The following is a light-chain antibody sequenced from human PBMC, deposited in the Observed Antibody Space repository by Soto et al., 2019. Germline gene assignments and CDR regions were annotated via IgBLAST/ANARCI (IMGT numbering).Light chain of an antibody. CDR1: QSVRSN. Sequence: EIEMTQSPATMSVSPGETATLSCRASQSVRSNLAWYQQKPGQAPRLLIYGASTRATGVPARVSGSASGTEFTLTISSLQSEDFAVYSCHQYNTWPPTFGQGTKVDIK. J-gene: IGKJ1*01. V-gene: IGKV3-15*01. CDR2: GAS. CDR3: HQYNTWPPT.